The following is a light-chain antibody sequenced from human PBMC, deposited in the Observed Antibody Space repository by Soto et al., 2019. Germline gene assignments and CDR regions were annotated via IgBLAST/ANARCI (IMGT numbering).Light chain of an antibody. J-gene: IGKJ2*01. CDR3: QHYNYSPYT. Sequence: EIVMTQSPANLSVSPGERATLSCRASQSVSSNLAWYQQKPGQAPRLLIYGASTRATGIPASFSGSESGTEFPLTISSLQSEDFAVYYCQHYNYSPYTFGQGTKLEIK. CDR2: GAS. CDR1: QSVSSN. V-gene: IGKV3-15*01.